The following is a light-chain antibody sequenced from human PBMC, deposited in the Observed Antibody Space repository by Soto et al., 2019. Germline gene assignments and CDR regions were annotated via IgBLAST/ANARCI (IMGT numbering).Light chain of an antibody. J-gene: IGLJ2*01. CDR1: SSHIGSNT. CDR3: AAWDDSLNVVV. V-gene: IGLV1-44*01. Sequence: QSVLTQPPSASGTPGQRVTISCSGSSSHIGSNTVNWYQQLTGTAPKLLIYSNNQRPSGVPDRFSGSKSGTSASLAISGLQSEDEADYYCAAWDDSLNVVVFGGGTKLTVL. CDR2: SNN.